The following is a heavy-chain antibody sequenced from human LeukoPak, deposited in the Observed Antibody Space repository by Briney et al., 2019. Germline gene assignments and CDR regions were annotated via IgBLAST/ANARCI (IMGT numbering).Heavy chain of an antibody. CDR2: ISASWGNT. D-gene: IGHD3-22*01. J-gene: IGHJ4*02. V-gene: IGHV3-64D*09. Sequence: GGSLRLSCLVSGFSFSSFGMHWVRQTPGKGLEFVSAISASWGNTYYTASAKGRFTISRDNSKNILFLQMSSLRPEDTAVYHCARAGGDSSSYYPGYWGQGTLVTVSS. CDR1: GFSFSSFG. CDR3: ARAGGDSSSYYPGY.